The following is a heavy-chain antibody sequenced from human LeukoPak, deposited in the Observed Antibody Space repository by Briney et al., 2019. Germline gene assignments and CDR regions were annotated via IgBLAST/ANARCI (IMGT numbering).Heavy chain of an antibody. J-gene: IGHJ4*02. CDR3: ARGLRRGFWSGYLFDY. V-gene: IGHV4-34*01. D-gene: IGHD3-3*01. CDR2: INHSGST. CDR1: GGSFSGYY. Sequence: RPSETLSLTCAVYGGSFSGYYWSWIRQPPGKGLEGIGEINHSGSTNYNPSLKSRVTISVDTSKNQFSLKLSSVTAADTAVYYCARGLRRGFWSGYLFDYWGQGTLVTVSS.